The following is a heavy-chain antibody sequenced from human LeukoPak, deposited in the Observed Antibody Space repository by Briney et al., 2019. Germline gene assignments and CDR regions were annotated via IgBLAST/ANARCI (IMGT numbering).Heavy chain of an antibody. CDR1: GFTFSRYW. Sequence: PGGSLRLSCVASGFTFSRYWMHWVRQAPGKGLVWVSRINSDGSTTIYADSVKGRFTISRDNAKNTLYLQMNSLRAEDTAVYYCARGRDYASGAKYFGYWGQGSLVTVSS. D-gene: IGHD2-2*01. CDR3: ARGRDYASGAKYFGY. V-gene: IGHV3-74*01. J-gene: IGHJ4*02. CDR2: INSDGSTT.